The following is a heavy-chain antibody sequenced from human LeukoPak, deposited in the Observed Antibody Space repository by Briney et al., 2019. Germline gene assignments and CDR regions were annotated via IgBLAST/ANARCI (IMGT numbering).Heavy chain of an antibody. CDR1: GDSVSSYCAA. Sequence: SQTLSLTCAISGDSVSSYCAAWTWLPQSPARGLEWLGRTYYRSKWYNDYAVSVKSRININPDTSKTQFSLQLNSVTPEDTAVYYCARDKTGDVDFDLWGGGTLVTVS. V-gene: IGHV6-1*01. CDR2: TYYRSKWYN. D-gene: IGHD7-27*01. J-gene: IGHJ2*01. CDR3: ARDKTGDVDFDL.